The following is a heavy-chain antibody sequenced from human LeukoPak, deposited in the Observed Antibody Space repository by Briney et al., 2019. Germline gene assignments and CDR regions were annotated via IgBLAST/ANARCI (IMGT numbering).Heavy chain of an antibody. Sequence: PSETLSLTCSVSSGSVNYFYWSWIRQPPGKGLEWIGYVYYTGSTNYRPSLKSRVTLSVDTSKNQLSLKLTSVTPADTAVCYCVRGLKAFDYWGQGALVTVSS. CDR2: VYYTGST. V-gene: IGHV4-59*02. CDR1: SGSVNYFY. CDR3: VRGLKAFDY. J-gene: IGHJ4*02.